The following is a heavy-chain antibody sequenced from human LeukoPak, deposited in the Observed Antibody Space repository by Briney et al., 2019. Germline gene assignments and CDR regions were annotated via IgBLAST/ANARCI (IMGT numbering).Heavy chain of an antibody. CDR1: GGSISSYY. V-gene: IGHV4-4*07. D-gene: IGHD6-6*01. CDR2: IYTSGST. Sequence: SETLSLTCTVSGGSISSYYWSWIRQPAGKGLEWIGRIYTSGSTNYNPSLKSRVTMSVDTSKNQFSLKLSSVTAADTAVYYCARDIGIAAPAAPRDYWGQGTLVTVSS. CDR3: ARDIGIAAPAAPRDY. J-gene: IGHJ4*02.